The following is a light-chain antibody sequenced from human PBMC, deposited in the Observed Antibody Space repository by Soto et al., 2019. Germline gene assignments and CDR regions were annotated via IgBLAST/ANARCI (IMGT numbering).Light chain of an antibody. V-gene: IGKV3-20*01. Sequence: EIVLTQSPRTLSLSPGERATLSCRASQSVSSSYLAWYQQKPGQAPRLLIYGASSRATGIPDRFSGSGSGTDLTLTISRLEPEDFAVYYCQQYGSSFTWTFGQGTKVDIK. CDR2: GAS. J-gene: IGKJ1*01. CDR1: QSVSSSY. CDR3: QQYGSSFTWT.